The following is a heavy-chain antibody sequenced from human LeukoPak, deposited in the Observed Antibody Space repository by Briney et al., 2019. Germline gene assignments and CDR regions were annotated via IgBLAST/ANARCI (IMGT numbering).Heavy chain of an antibody. Sequence: GGSLRLSCAASGFDFSTYAINWVRQAPGKGLEWVSSISTMSNYIFYGDSVKGRFTISRDNAKNSVYLQMNSLRPEDTAVYYCVRGGESTWSWGQGTLVTVSS. J-gene: IGHJ5*02. CDR1: GFDFSTYA. D-gene: IGHD2-15*01. CDR3: VRGGESTWS. V-gene: IGHV3-21*01. CDR2: ISTMSNYI.